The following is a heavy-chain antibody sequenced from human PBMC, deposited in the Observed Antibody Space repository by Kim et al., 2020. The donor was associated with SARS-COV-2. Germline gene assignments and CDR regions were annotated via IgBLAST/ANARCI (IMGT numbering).Heavy chain of an antibody. J-gene: IGHJ4*02. CDR1: GFSFSTYG. Sequence: GGSLRLSCAASGFSFSTYGMHWVRQAPGKGLEWVAMICNDGSNKSYGDSVKGRFTISRDNSKNTLYLQMNNLRAEDTAVYYCATEYSSSSAFDYWGQGTLVTVSS. V-gene: IGHV3-33*03. CDR3: ATEYSSSSAFDY. CDR2: ICNDGSNK. D-gene: IGHD6-6*01.